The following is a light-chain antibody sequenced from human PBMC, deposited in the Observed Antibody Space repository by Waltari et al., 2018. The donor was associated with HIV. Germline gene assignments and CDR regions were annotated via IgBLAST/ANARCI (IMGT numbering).Light chain of an antibody. CDR1: QSIGIN. CDR3: QQYNNWPPLT. J-gene: IGKJ1*01. CDR2: DAS. Sequence: EIVMTQSPTTLSVSPGERATLSCRASQSIGINLAWYQQKPGQAPRLLIYDASTRATEFTLSISSLQSEDFAVSYCQQYNNWPPLTFGQGTKVEIK. V-gene: IGKV3-15*01.